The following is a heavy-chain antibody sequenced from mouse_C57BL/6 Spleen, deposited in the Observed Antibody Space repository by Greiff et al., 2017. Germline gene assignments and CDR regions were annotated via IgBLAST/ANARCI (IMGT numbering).Heavy chain of an antibody. Sequence: QVQLMQSGPELARPGASVKLSCKASGYAFTSSGISWVKQRPGQGLEWIGEIYPRGGNTTYNEKFKGKATLTADKSSSTAYMELRSLTSEDSAVYFFASILITTVVAREFAYWGQGTLVTVSA. CDR2: IYPRGGNT. CDR1: GYAFTSSG. J-gene: IGHJ3*01. CDR3: ASILITTVVAREFAY. D-gene: IGHD1-1*01. V-gene: IGHV1-81*01.